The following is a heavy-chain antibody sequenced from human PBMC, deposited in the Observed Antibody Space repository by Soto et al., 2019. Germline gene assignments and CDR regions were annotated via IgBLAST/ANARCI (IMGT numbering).Heavy chain of an antibody. CDR3: AKGLVWSGYYSNYYYGMDV. CDR2: ISGSGGST. Sequence: SGGSLRLSCAASGFTFSSYAMSWVRQAPGKGLEWVSAISGSGGSTYYADSVKGRFTISRDNSKNTLYLQMNSLRAEDTAVYYCAKGLVWSGYYSNYYYGMDVWGQGTTVTVSS. D-gene: IGHD3-3*01. V-gene: IGHV3-23*01. CDR1: GFTFSSYA. J-gene: IGHJ6*02.